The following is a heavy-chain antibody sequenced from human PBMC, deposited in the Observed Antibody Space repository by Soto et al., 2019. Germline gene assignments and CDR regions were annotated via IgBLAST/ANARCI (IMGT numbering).Heavy chain of an antibody. CDR1: GFTFNTYW. V-gene: IGHV3-7*01. D-gene: IGHD2-2*01. CDR3: ARGSTSFDS. CDR2: IYQDNSEK. J-gene: IGHJ4*02. Sequence: GGSLRLSCAASGFTFNTYWMSWVRQAPGKGPEWVANIYQDNSEKHYVGSVRGRFTISRDNAKNSLFLQMNSLRAEDTAIYYCARGSTSFDSWGLGTLVTVSS.